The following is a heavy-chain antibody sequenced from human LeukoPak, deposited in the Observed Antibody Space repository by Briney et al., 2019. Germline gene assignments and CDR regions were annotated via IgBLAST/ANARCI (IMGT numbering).Heavy chain of an antibody. CDR2: ISAYNGNT. CDR1: GYTFTSYG. V-gene: IGHV1-18*01. Sequence: ASVKVSCKASGYTFTSYGISWVRQAPGQGLEWMGWISAYNGNTNYAQKLQGRVTMTTDTSTSTAYMELRSLRSDDTAVYYCARVLLRFWSGYYSDYWGQGTLVTVSS. CDR3: ARVLLRFWSGYYSDY. D-gene: IGHD3-3*01. J-gene: IGHJ4*02.